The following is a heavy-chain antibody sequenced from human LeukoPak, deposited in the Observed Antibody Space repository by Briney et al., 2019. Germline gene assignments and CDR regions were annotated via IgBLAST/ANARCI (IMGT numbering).Heavy chain of an antibody. Sequence: GASVKVSCKASGYTFTGYYMHWVRQAPGQGLEWMGWINPNSGGTNYAQKFQGRVTMTRDTSISTAYMELSSLRSEDTAVYYCARDDHYYDSSGYLSGAFDIWGQGTMVTVSS. CDR1: GYTFTGYY. CDR3: ARDDHYYDSSGYLSGAFDI. CDR2: INPNSGGT. D-gene: IGHD3-22*01. J-gene: IGHJ3*02. V-gene: IGHV1-2*02.